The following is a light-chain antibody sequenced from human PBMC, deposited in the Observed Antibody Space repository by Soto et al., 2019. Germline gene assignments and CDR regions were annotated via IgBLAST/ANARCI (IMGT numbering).Light chain of an antibody. CDR1: QSVSSY. CDR2: GAL. J-gene: IGKJ1*01. CDR3: QQYNNWPPWT. V-gene: IGKV3-15*01. Sequence: EIVVTQSPATLSLSPGETASLSCRASQSVSSYLAWYQQQPGQAPRLLIYGALTRATGIPARFSGSGSGTEFTITISSLQSEDFAVYYCQQYNNWPPWTFGQGTKVEIK.